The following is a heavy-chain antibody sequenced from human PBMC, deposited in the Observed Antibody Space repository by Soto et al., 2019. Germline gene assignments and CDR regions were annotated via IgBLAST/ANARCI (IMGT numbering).Heavy chain of an antibody. D-gene: IGHD2-8*01. CDR2: FSASGDST. CDR1: GFTFSSYA. V-gene: IGHV3-23*01. CDR3: AKRMYYAPGGIDY. Sequence: GGSLRLSCAASGFTFSSYAMSWVRQAPGKGLEWVSAFSASGDSTVYADSVKGRFTISRDNSKSTLYLQMNSPRAEDTAVYYCAKRMYYAPGGIDYWGQGTLVTVSS. J-gene: IGHJ4*02.